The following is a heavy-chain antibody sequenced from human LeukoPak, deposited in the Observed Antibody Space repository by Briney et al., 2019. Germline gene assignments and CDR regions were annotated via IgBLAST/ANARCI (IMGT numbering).Heavy chain of an antibody. CDR1: GGSFSGYY. CDR3: ARVDSGPYGMDV. J-gene: IGHJ6*02. CDR2: INHSGST. V-gene: IGHV4-34*01. Sequence: SETLSLTCAVYGGSFSGYYWSWIRQPPGKGLEWIGEINHSGSTNYNPSLKSRVTISVDTSKNQFSLKLSSVTAADTAVYYCARVDSGPYGMDVWGQGTTVTVSS. D-gene: IGHD3-10*01.